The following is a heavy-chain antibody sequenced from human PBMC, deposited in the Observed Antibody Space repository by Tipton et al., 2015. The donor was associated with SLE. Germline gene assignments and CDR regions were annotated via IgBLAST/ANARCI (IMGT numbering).Heavy chain of an antibody. J-gene: IGHJ4*02. V-gene: IGHV4-61*05. Sequence: TLSLTCTVSGGFISSSSYYWSWIRQPPGKGLEWIGYIYYSGSTNYNPSLKSRVTISVDTSKNQFSLKLSSVTAADTAVYYCARGEGPSGTGSDYWGQGTLVTVSS. CDR2: IYYSGST. CDR3: ARGEGPSGTGSDY. D-gene: IGHD1-1*01. CDR1: GGFISSSSYY.